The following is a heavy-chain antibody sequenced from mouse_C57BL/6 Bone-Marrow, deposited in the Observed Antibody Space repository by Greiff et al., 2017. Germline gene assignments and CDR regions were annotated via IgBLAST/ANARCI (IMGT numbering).Heavy chain of an antibody. J-gene: IGHJ1*03. CDR1: GYAFSSSW. D-gene: IGHD1-1*01. CDR3: ARSLNYYGSRDWYFDV. Sequence: QVQLQQSGPELVKPGASVKISCKASGYAFSSSWMNWVKQRPGKGLEWIGRIYPGDGDTNYNGKFKGKATLTADKSSSTAYMQLSSLTSEDSAVYFCARSLNYYGSRDWYFDVWGTGTTVTVSS. CDR2: IYPGDGDT. V-gene: IGHV1-82*01.